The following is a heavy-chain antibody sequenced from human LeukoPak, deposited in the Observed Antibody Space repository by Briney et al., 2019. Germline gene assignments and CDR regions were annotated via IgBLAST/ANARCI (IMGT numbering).Heavy chain of an antibody. Sequence: GGSLRLSCAASGFTFSNYAMTWVRQAPGKGLEWVAAIRGNGATTDYADSVKGRFTISRDNSKNTLYLQMNSLRAEDTAVYYCAKAYHDSGCLIDYWGQGTLVTVSS. CDR1: GFTFSNYA. V-gene: IGHV3-23*01. D-gene: IGHD6-19*01. J-gene: IGHJ4*02. CDR3: AKAYHDSGCLIDY. CDR2: IRGNGATT.